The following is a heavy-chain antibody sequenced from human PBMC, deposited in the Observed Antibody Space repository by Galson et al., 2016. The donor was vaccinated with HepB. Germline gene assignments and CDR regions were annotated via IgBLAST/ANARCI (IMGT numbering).Heavy chain of an antibody. CDR1: GGSFSDYY. CDR2: INHSGII. J-gene: IGHJ5*02. D-gene: IGHD2-2*02. CDR3: ARAVKWSGIQLYYSTRWFDP. V-gene: IGHV4-34*01. Sequence: SETLSLTCAVSGGSFSDYYWSWIRQPPGKGLEWVGEINHSGIINYNPSLKSRVTISLDTSNKQFSLKVSSVTAADTAVYYCARAVKWSGIQLYYSTRWFDPWGQGTLVSVSS.